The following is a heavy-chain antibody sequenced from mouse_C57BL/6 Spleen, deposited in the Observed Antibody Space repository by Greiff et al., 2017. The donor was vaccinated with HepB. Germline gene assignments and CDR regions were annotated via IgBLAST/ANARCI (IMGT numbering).Heavy chain of an antibody. CDR1: GYTFTSYW. V-gene: IGHV1-72*01. CDR3: ARGGFITTVVAKGDFDY. CDR2: IDPNSGGT. J-gene: IGHJ2*01. Sequence: VQLQQPGAELVKPGASVKLSCKASGYTFTSYWMHWVKQRPGRGLEWIGRIDPNSGGTKYNEKFKSKATLTVDKPSSTAYMQLSSLTSEDSAVYYWARGGFITTVVAKGDFDYWGQGTTLTVSS. D-gene: IGHD1-1*01.